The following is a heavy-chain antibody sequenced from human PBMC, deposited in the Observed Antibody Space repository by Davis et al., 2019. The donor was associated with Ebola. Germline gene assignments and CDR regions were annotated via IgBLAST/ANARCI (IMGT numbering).Heavy chain of an antibody. CDR2: IYYSGST. D-gene: IGHD6-13*01. CDR1: GGSISSSSYY. Sequence: PSETLSLTCTVSGGSISSSSYYWGWIRQPPGKGLEWIGSIYYSGSTYYNPSLKSRVTISVDTSKNQFSLKLSSVTAADTAVYYCARRFKQQLAFDYWGQGTLVTVSS. V-gene: IGHV4-39*01. CDR3: ARRFKQQLAFDY. J-gene: IGHJ4*02.